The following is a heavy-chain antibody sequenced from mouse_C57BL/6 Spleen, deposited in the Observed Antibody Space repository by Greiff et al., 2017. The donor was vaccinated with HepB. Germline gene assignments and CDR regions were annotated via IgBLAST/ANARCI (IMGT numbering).Heavy chain of an antibody. D-gene: IGHD1-1*01. V-gene: IGHV1-26*01. Sequence: VQLQQSGPELVKPGASVKISCKASGYTFTDYYMNWVKQSHGKSLEWIGDINPNNGGTSYNQKFKGKATLTVDKSSSTAYMELRSLTSEDSAVYYCARRGEIYYYGSSYGFDYWGQGTTLTVSS. CDR2: INPNNGGT. CDR1: GYTFTDYY. CDR3: ARRGEIYYYGSSYGFDY. J-gene: IGHJ2*01.